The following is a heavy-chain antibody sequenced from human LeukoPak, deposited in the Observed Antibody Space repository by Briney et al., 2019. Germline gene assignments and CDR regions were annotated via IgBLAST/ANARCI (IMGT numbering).Heavy chain of an antibody. Sequence: GGSLRLSCAASGFTFSSYWMSWVRQAPGKGLEWVANIKQDGSEKYYVDSVKGRFTISRDNAKNSLYLQMNGLRAEDTAVYYCARDGFGELLGEVFDYWGQGTLVTVSS. J-gene: IGHJ4*02. CDR2: IKQDGSEK. D-gene: IGHD3-10*01. CDR1: GFTFSSYW. CDR3: ARDGFGELLGEVFDY. V-gene: IGHV3-7*03.